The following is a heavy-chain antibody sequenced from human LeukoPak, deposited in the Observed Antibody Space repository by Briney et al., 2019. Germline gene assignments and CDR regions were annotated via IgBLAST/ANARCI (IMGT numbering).Heavy chain of an antibody. J-gene: IGHJ6*02. V-gene: IGHV4-59*11. CDR3: ARVRDYYYGMDV. Sequence: SETLSLTCTVSGGSISSHYWSWIRQPPGKGLEWIGYIYYSGSTNYNPSLKSRVTISVDTSKNQFSLKLSSVTAADTALYYCARVRDYYYGMDVWGQGTTVTVSS. CDR1: GGSISSHY. CDR2: IYYSGST.